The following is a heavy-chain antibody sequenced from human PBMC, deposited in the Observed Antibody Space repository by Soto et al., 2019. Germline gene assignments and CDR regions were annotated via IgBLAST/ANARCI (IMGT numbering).Heavy chain of an antibody. Sequence: GGALRLSCAASGFTLGKYTMGWVRQAPGKGLEWVAESYSTGGTEYADSVKGRFTISRDNSKNTLFLQMNSLGVEDTALYYCARDPDPDGIWTFDSWGQGTLVTVSS. CDR2: SYSTGGT. V-gene: IGHV3-23*01. CDR3: ARDPDPDGIWTFDS. D-gene: IGHD3-9*01. CDR1: GFTLGKYT. J-gene: IGHJ4*02.